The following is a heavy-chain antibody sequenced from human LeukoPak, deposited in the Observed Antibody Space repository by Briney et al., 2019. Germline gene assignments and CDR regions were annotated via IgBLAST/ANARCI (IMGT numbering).Heavy chain of an antibody. CDR1: GGSISSYY. CDR3: ARGYSSGWYYGDAFDI. CDR2: IYYSGST. J-gene: IGHJ3*02. V-gene: IGHV4-59*01. Sequence: SETLSLTCTVSGGSISSYYWSWIRQPPGKGLEWIGYIYYSGSTNYNPSLRSRVTISVDTSKNQFSLKLSSVTAADTAVYYCARGYSSGWYYGDAFDIWGQGTMVTVSS. D-gene: IGHD6-19*01.